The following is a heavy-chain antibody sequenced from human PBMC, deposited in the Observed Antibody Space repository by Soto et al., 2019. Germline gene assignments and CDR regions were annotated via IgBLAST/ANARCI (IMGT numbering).Heavy chain of an antibody. V-gene: IGHV3-21*01. CDR3: ARDCSGGSCYPGMDV. CDR2: ISSSGYI. D-gene: IGHD2-15*01. Sequence: GGCLRLSCAASGVNFNSYTVNWVSQAPGKRLEWLSSISSSGYIFSTDSVRGRFTISRDNAKNSVYLQINSLRAEDTAVYFCARDCSGGSCYPGMDVWGQGTTVTVYS. CDR1: GVNFNSYT. J-gene: IGHJ6*02.